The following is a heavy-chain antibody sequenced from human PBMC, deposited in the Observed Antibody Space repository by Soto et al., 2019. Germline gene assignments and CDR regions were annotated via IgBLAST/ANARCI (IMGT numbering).Heavy chain of an antibody. J-gene: IGHJ3*02. D-gene: IGHD4-17*01. Sequence: ASVKVSCKASGYTFTGYYMHWVRQAPGQGLEWMGWINPNSGGTNYAQKFQGWVTMTRDTSISTAYMELSRLRSDDTAVYYCARVSATVAPNDAFDIWGQGTMVTVSS. CDR3: ARVSATVAPNDAFDI. V-gene: IGHV1-2*04. CDR2: INPNSGGT. CDR1: GYTFTGYY.